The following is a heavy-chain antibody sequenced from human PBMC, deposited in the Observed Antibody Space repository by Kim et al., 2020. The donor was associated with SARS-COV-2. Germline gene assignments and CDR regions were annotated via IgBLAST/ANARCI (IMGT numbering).Heavy chain of an antibody. Sequence: SVKVSCKASGVTFTSSAMQWVRQTRGPRLEWIGWIVVGSGNTNYAQKFQERITITRDMSTSTAYMELSSLRSEDTAVYYCAALFYYDSSGYYPLRDYWG. D-gene: IGHD3-22*01. J-gene: IGHJ4*01. CDR2: IVVGSGNT. V-gene: IGHV1-58*02. CDR1: GVTFTSSA. CDR3: AALFYYDSSGYYPLRDY.